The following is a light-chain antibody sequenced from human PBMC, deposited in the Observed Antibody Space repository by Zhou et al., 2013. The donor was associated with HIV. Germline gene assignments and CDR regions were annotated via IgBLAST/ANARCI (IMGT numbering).Light chain of an antibody. CDR3: LQDYNYPWT. CDR2: AAS. V-gene: IGKV1-8*01. Sequence: AIRMTQSPSSFSASTGDRVTITCRASQAISTYLAWYQQKPGKAPNLLIYAASTLQPGVPSRFSGSGSGTDFTLTISSLQPEDVATYYCLQDYNYPWTFGQGTKVE. CDR1: QAISTY. J-gene: IGKJ1*01.